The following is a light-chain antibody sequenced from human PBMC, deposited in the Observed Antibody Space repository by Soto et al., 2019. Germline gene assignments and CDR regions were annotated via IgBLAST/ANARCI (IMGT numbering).Light chain of an antibody. J-gene: IGKJ1*01. CDR3: HQRNK. CDR1: QSVSNNY. V-gene: IGKV3D-20*02. CDR2: GAS. Sequence: EIVLTQSPGTLSLSPGERATLSCRASQSVSNNYLAWYQQKPGQAPRLLIYGASNRATGIPDRFSGSGSGTDFTLTISRLEPEDFGVYFCHQRNKFGQGTKVDIK.